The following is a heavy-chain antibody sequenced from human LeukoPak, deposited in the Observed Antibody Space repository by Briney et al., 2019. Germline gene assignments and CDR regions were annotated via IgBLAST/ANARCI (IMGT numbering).Heavy chain of an antibody. Sequence: ASVKVSCKASGYTFTGYYIHWVRQAPGQGLEWMGWINPNINGTNYAQKFQGRVTMTGDTSTDTAYMELSSLRSEDTAVYYCATTYGISSGYYYSFGWFDPWGQGTLVTVSS. CDR3: ATTYGISSGYYYSFGWFDP. D-gene: IGHD3-22*01. J-gene: IGHJ5*02. CDR2: INPNINGT. CDR1: GYTFTGYY. V-gene: IGHV1-2*02.